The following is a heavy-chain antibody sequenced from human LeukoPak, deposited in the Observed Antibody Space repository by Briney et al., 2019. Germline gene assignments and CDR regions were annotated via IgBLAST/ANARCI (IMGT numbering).Heavy chain of an antibody. Sequence: PSETLSLTCTVSGGSISSGGYYWSWIRQHPGKGLEWIGYIYYSGSTYYTPSLKSRVTISVDTSKNHFSLKLRSLTAADTAVYYCARVRYYDFCSGYYSVGWFDPWGQGTLVTLSS. CDR3: ARVRYYDFCSGYYSVGWFDP. D-gene: IGHD3-3*01. CDR2: IYYSGST. V-gene: IGHV4-31*03. J-gene: IGHJ5*02. CDR1: GGSISSGGYY.